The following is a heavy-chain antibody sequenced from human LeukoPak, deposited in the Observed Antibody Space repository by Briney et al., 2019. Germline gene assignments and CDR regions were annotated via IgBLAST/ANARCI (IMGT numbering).Heavy chain of an antibody. CDR3: AREIAAAGGFDP. Sequence: SETLSLTCTVSGGSISSYYWSWIRQPPGKGLEWIGYIYYSGSTNYNPSLKSRVTISVDTSKNQFSLKLSSVTAADTAVYYCAREIAAAGGFDPWGQGTLVTVSS. CDR1: GGSISSYY. CDR2: IYYSGST. D-gene: IGHD6-13*01. J-gene: IGHJ5*02. V-gene: IGHV4-59*01.